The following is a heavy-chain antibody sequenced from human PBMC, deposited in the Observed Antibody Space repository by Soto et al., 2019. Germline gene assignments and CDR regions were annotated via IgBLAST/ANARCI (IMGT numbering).Heavy chain of an antibody. CDR1: GFTFSSYA. D-gene: IGHD2-2*01. CDR3: ANGPHVVPAAIRYYDYGMDV. Sequence: GGSLRLSCAASGFTFSSYAMSWVRQAPGKGLAWVSALSGSGGSTYYADSVKGRFTISRDNSKNTLYLQMNSLRAEDTAVYYCANGPHVVPAAIRYYDYGMDVWGQGTTVTVS. V-gene: IGHV3-23*01. CDR2: LSGSGGST. J-gene: IGHJ6*02.